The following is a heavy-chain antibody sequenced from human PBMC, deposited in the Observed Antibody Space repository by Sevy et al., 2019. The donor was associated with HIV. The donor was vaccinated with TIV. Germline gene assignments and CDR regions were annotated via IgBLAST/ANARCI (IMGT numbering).Heavy chain of an antibody. D-gene: IGHD3-22*01. CDR2: IKSKTDGGTT. CDR1: GFTFSNAW. V-gene: IGHV3-15*01. Sequence: GGSLRLSCAASGFTFSNAWMSWVRQAPGKGLEWVGRIKSKTDGGTTDYAAPVKGRFTISRDDSKNTLYLQMNSLKTEDTAVYYCTTDSLRYYDSSGYPIIAYDAFDIWGQGTMVTVSS. J-gene: IGHJ3*02. CDR3: TTDSLRYYDSSGYPIIAYDAFDI.